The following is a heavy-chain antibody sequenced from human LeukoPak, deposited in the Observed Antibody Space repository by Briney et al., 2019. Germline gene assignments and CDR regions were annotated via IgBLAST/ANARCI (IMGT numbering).Heavy chain of an antibody. D-gene: IGHD6-13*01. V-gene: IGHV3-64*01. CDR2: IGPDGGTT. Sequence: GGSLRLSCAASGFTFHTYGMHWVRQAPGKGLEYVSGIGPDGGTTYYAKSVKGRFTISRDNYKSMVYLQMDSLTADDMAVYYCARGAQLTDYWGQGTLVTVSS. CDR1: GFTFHTYG. CDR3: ARGAQLTDY. J-gene: IGHJ4*02.